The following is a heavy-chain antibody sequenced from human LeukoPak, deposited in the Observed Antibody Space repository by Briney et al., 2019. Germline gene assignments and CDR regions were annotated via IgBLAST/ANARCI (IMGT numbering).Heavy chain of an antibody. CDR1: GGSISSYY. CDR2: IYYSGST. V-gene: IGHV4-59*12. CDR3: ARDAGHQLSRRNYYAMDV. D-gene: IGHD2-2*01. J-gene: IGHJ6*02. Sequence: SEALSLTCTVSGGSISSYYWSWIRQPPGKGLEWIGYIYYSGSTNYNPSLKSRVTISVDTSKNQFSLKVSSVTAADTAVYYCARDAGHQLSRRNYYAMDVWGQGTTVTVSS.